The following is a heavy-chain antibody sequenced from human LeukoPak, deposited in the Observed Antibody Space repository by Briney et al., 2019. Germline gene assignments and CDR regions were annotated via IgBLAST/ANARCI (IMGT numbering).Heavy chain of an antibody. CDR3: ARDVGGAGSF. CDR2: IDNYGRTT. CDR1: GYSFCSYW. J-gene: IGHJ4*02. V-gene: IGHV3-74*01. Sequence: GGSLRLSCAASGYSFCSYWMHWVRQVPGKGLVWVSRIDNYGRTTDYADSVKGRFTISRDNVQNTLYLQMNSLDAEDTAVYYCARDVGGAGSFWGQGTLVTVSS. D-gene: IGHD3-10*01.